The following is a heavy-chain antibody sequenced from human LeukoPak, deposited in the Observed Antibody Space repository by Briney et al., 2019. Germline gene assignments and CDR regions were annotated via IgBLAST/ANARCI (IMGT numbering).Heavy chain of an antibody. D-gene: IGHD3-9*01. CDR3: AREYMGWYFDWRYGMDV. CDR1: GYTFTGYY. V-gene: IGHV1-2*02. CDR2: INPNSGGT. Sequence: ASVKVSCKASGYTFTGYYMHWVRQAPGQGLEWMGWINPNSGGTNYAQKFQGRVTMTRDTSISTAYMELSRLRSDDTAVYYCAREYMGWYFDWRYGMDVWGQGTTVTVSS. J-gene: IGHJ6*02.